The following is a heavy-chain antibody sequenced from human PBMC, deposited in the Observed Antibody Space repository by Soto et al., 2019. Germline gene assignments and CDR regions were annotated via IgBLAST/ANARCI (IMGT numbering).Heavy chain of an antibody. V-gene: IGHV3-23*01. CDR1: GFSFSGYT. J-gene: IGHJ4*02. Sequence: EVQLLESGGHLIQPGESLRLSCAASGFSFSGYTMNWVRQAQGKGLEWISGINGGGGTTYYADSVKGRFTISREDSNNILYLQMTSPSAEDTAIYYCAKDRHPDGIWTFDYWGRGTLVTVSS. D-gene: IGHD3-9*01. CDR2: INGGGGTT. CDR3: AKDRHPDGIWTFDY.